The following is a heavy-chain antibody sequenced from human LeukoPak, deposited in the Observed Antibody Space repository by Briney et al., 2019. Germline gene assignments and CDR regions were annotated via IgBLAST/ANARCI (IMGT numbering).Heavy chain of an antibody. J-gene: IGHJ4*02. CDR1: GFTCDDYA. CDR3: AKDSGIQSFDY. D-gene: IGHD5-18*01. Sequence: GGSLRLSCAASGFTCDDYAMHWARQAPGKGLEWVSGISWNSGSIGYADSVKGRFTISRDNAKNSLYLQMNSLRAEDMALYYCAKDSGIQSFDYWGQGTLVTVSS. CDR2: ISWNSGSI. V-gene: IGHV3-9*03.